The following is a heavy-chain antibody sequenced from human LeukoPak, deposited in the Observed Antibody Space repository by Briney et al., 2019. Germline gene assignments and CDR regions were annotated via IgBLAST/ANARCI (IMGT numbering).Heavy chain of an antibody. CDR3: AIPAMYYYDSSGYYYEGPNFDY. CDR1: GYTFTSYD. J-gene: IGHJ4*02. D-gene: IGHD3-22*01. Sequence: ASVKVSCKASGYTFTSYDINWVRQATGQGLEWMGWMNPNSGNTGYAQKFQGRVTITRNTSISTAYMELSSLRSEDTAVYYCAIPAMYYYDSSGYYYEGPNFDYWGQGTLVTVSS. CDR2: MNPNSGNT. V-gene: IGHV1-8*03.